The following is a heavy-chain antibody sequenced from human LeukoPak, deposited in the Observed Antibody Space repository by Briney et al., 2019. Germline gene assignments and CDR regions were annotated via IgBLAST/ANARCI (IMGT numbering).Heavy chain of an antibody. D-gene: IGHD4-17*01. J-gene: IGHJ6*03. CDR1: GFTFSSYG. Sequence: GGSLRLSCAASGFTFSSYGMHWVRQAPGKGLEWVAVISYDGSNKYYADSVKGRFTISRDNSKNTLYLQMNSLRAEDTAVYYCAKGGPLTTVTRGDYYYMDVWGKGTTVTVSS. V-gene: IGHV3-30*18. CDR3: AKGGPLTTVTRGDYYYMDV. CDR2: ISYDGSNK.